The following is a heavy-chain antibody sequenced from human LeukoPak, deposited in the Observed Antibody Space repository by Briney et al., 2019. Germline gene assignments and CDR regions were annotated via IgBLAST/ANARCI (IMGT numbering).Heavy chain of an antibody. CDR2: INPNSGGT. CDR1: GYTFTGYY. D-gene: IGHD3-10*01. V-gene: IGHV1-2*02. CDR3: ARIEYGSGSYFGY. J-gene: IGHJ4*02. Sequence: ASVKVSCKASGYTFTGYYMHWVRQAPGQGLEWMGWINPNSGGTNYAQKFQGRVTMTRDTSISTAYMELSSLRSEDTAVYYCARIEYGSGSYFGYWGQGTLVTVSS.